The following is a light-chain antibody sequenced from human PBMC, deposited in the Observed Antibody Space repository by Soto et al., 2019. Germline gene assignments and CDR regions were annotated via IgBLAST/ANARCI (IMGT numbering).Light chain of an antibody. Sequence: DIQMTQSPSSLSASVGDRVTITCRASQSISSYLNWYQQKPGKAPKLLIYAASSLQSGVPSRFSGGGCVPDFTLTISSVQPGDFATYYCQQSYSTSITFGQGTRLEIK. CDR1: QSISSY. V-gene: IGKV1-39*01. CDR3: QQSYSTSIT. CDR2: AAS. J-gene: IGKJ5*01.